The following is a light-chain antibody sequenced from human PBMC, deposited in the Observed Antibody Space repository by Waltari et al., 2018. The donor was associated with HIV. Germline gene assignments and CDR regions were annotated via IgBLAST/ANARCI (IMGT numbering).Light chain of an antibody. V-gene: IGLV2-23*01. Sequence: QSALTQPASVSGSPGQSITISCTGTSSDVGSYNLVSWYQQHPGKAPKLMIYEGSKRPLGVSNRFSGSKSGNTASLTISGLQAEDEADYYCCSYAGSSTLYVFGTGTKVTVL. J-gene: IGLJ1*01. CDR3: CSYAGSSTLYV. CDR2: EGS. CDR1: SSDVGSYNL.